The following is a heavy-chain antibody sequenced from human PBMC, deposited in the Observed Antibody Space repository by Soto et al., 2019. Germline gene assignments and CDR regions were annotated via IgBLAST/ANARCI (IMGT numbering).Heavy chain of an antibody. V-gene: IGHV3-23*01. J-gene: IGHJ1*01. CDR2: ISGSGDST. D-gene: IGHD6-19*01. CDR3: AKGVPGIAVAGTGYFQH. CDR1: GFTFSSYA. Sequence: EVQLLESGGGLVQPGGSLRLSCAASGFTFSSYAMSWVRQAPGKGLEWVSGISGSGDSTYYADSVKGRFTISRDNSKKNLDLQMNSLRTQDTVVYYCAKGVPGIAVAGTGYFQHWGQGTLVTVSS.